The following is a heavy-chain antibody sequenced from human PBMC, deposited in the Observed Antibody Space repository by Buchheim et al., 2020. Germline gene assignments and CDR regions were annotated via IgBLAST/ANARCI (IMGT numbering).Heavy chain of an antibody. V-gene: IGHV4-39*07. CDR3: ARRSSWQESYYYYYGMDV. CDR2: IYYSGST. CDR1: GGSISSSSYY. Sequence: QLQLQESGPGLVKPSETLSLTCTVSGGSISSSSYYWGWIRQPPGKGLEWIGSIYYSGSTYYNPSLKSPVTISVDPSKNQSSLKLSAVTAADTAVYYCARRSSWQESYYYYYGMDVWGQGTT. D-gene: IGHD6-13*01. J-gene: IGHJ6*02.